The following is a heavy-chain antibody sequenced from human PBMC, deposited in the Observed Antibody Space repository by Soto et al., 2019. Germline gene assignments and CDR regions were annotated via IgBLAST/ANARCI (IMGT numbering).Heavy chain of an antibody. D-gene: IGHD1-26*01. CDR3: ARVLSGSSLFDY. Sequence: SETLSLTCSVSGGSISGSYWSWIRQSPGKGLEWLGYVYYTGSTNYSPSLKSLVTISVDTSKNQFSLKLFSVTAADTAVYYCARVLSGSSLFDYWGQGTLVTVSS. V-gene: IGHV4-59*01. CDR1: GGSISGSY. J-gene: IGHJ4*02. CDR2: VYYTGST.